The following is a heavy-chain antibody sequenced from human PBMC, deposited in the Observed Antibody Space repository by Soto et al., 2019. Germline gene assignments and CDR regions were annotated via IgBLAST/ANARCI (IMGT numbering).Heavy chain of an antibody. CDR3: ARLGVGIAAAGTVSRWFDP. CDR2: IYYSGST. CDR1: GGSISSYY. Sequence: SETLSLTCTVSGGSISSYYWSWIRQPPGKGLEWIGYIYYSGSTNYNPSLKSRVTISVDTSKNQFSLKLSSVTAADTAVYYCARLGVGIAAAGTVSRWFDPWGQGTLVTVSS. D-gene: IGHD6-13*01. J-gene: IGHJ5*02. V-gene: IGHV4-59*08.